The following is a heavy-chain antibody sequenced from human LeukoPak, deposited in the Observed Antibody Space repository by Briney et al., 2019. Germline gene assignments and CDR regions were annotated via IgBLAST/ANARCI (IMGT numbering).Heavy chain of an antibody. J-gene: IGHJ3*02. CDR2: INPSGGST. V-gene: IGHV1-46*03. CDR1: GYTFTSYY. Sequence: ASVKVSCKASGYTFTSYYMHWVRQAPGQGLEWMGIINPSGGSTSYAQKFQGRVTMTRDTSTSTVYMELSGLRSEDTAVYYCARDLERITMIVVVNPGAFDIWGQGAMVTVSS. D-gene: IGHD3-22*01. CDR3: ARDLERITMIVVVNPGAFDI.